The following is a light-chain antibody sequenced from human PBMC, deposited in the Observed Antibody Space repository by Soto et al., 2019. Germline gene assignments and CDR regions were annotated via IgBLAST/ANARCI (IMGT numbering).Light chain of an antibody. CDR1: QSVSSNY. Sequence: EIVLTQSPGTLSLSPGETATLSCRASQSVSSNYLAWYQQKPGQAPRLLIYGASSRATGIPDRFNGRGSGTDFTLTISRLEPEDFAVYYCQQYGSSPLTFGGGTKVDIK. CDR2: GAS. CDR3: QQYGSSPLT. J-gene: IGKJ4*01. V-gene: IGKV3-20*01.